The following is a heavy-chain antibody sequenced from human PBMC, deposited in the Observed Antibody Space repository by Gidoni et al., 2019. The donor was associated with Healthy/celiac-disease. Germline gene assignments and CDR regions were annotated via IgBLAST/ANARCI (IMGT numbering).Heavy chain of an antibody. J-gene: IGHJ5*02. V-gene: IGHV3-30*03. CDR3: ATERWFDP. Sequence: QVQLVESGGGVVQPGRSLRLSCPASGFTFSSYGMHWVRQAPGKGLEWVAVISYDGSNKYYADSVKGRFTISRDNSKNTLYLQMNSLRAEDTAVYYCATERWFDPWGQGTLVTVSS. CDR1: GFTFSSYG. CDR2: ISYDGSNK.